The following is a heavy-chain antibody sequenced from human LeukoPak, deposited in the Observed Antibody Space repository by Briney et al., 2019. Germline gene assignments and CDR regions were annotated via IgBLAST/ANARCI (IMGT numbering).Heavy chain of an antibody. V-gene: IGHV1-18*01. D-gene: IGHD1-26*01. Sequence: ASVKVSCKASGYTFTSYGISWVRQAPGQGLEWMGWISAYNGNTNYAQKLQGRVTITTDTSTSTAYMELRRLRSDDTAVYYCARDSGSYSYGYWGQGTLVTVSS. CDR1: GYTFTSYG. CDR2: ISAYNGNT. CDR3: ARDSGSYSYGY. J-gene: IGHJ4*02.